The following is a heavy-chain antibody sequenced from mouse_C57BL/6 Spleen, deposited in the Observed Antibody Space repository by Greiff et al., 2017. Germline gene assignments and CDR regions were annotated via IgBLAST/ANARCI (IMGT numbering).Heavy chain of an antibody. D-gene: IGHD1-1*01. J-gene: IGHJ4*01. CDR2: IWSGGST. Sequence: VQLVESGPGLVQPSQSLSITCTVSGFSLTSYGVHWVRQSPGKGLEWLGVIWSGGSTDYNAAFISRLSISKDNSKSQVFFKMNSLQADDTAIYYCARSATVVAGDYAMDYWGQGTSVTVSS. V-gene: IGHV2-2*01. CDR1: GFSLTSYG. CDR3: ARSATVVAGDYAMDY.